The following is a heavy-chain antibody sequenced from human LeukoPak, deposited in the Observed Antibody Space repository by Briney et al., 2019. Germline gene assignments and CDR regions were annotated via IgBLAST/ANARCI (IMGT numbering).Heavy chain of an antibody. CDR1: GGTFSSYA. D-gene: IGHD2-15*01. J-gene: IGHJ4*02. Sequence: SVKVSFKASGGTFSSYAISWLRQAPGQGLEWMGGIIPIFGTANYAQKFQGRVTITADKSTSTAYMELSSLRSEDTAVYYCAVLIVPDCSGGSCYSGIDYWGQGTLVTASS. CDR3: AVLIVPDCSGGSCYSGIDY. CDR2: IIPIFGTA. V-gene: IGHV1-69*06.